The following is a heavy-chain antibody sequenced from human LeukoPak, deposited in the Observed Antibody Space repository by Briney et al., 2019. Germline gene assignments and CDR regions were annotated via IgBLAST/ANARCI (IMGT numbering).Heavy chain of an antibody. Sequence: GGSLRLSCAASGFAFSASTMNWVRQAPGKGLEWVSSISTSSTYIYYADSLMGRFTISRDNAKNALYLHMNSLRDEDSAVYYCARDQGIFDYWGQGTLVTVSS. V-gene: IGHV3-21*01. CDR2: ISTSSTYI. J-gene: IGHJ4*02. CDR1: GFAFSAST. CDR3: ARDQGIFDY.